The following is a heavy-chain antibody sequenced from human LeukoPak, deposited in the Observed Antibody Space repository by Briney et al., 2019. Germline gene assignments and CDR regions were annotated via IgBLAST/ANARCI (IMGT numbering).Heavy chain of an antibody. V-gene: IGHV4-4*07. D-gene: IGHD1-7*01. CDR2: IYTSGST. J-gene: IGHJ6*03. CDR3: ARGTGTTSYYYYYYYMDV. CDR1: GGSINSYY. Sequence: SETLSLTCTVSGGSINSYYWSWIRQPAGKGLEWIGHIYTSGSTNYNPSLKSRVTISVDTSKNQFSLKLSSVTAADTAVYYCARGTGTTSYYYYYYYMDVWGKGTTVTVSS.